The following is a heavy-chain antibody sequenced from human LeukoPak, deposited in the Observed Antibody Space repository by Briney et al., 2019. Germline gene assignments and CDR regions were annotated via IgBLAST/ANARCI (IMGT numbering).Heavy chain of an antibody. CDR1: GFTFSSKY. D-gene: IGHD6-13*01. V-gene: IGHV3-66*01. CDR3: AREARIAATFDP. J-gene: IGHJ5*02. Sequence: PGGSLRLSCAASGFTFSSKYMGWVRQPPGKGLEWLSVIYSGGDTSYADSVKGRFTISRDNSKNTLYLQMNSLRVEVTAVYYCAREARIAATFDPWGQGTLVTVSS. CDR2: IYSGGDT.